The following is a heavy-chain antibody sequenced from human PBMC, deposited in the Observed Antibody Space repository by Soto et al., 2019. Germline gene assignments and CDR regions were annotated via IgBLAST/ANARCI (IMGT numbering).Heavy chain of an antibody. D-gene: IGHD3-22*01. CDR2: IYHSGST. CDR1: GGSISSGGYS. V-gene: IGHV4-30-2*01. J-gene: IGHJ4*02. CDR3: ARGNYYDSSGYYYYDY. Sequence: PSETLSLTSAVSGGSISSGGYSWSWIRQPPGKGLEWIGYIYHSGSTYYNPSLKSRVTISVDRSKNQFSLKLSSVTAADTAVYYCARGNYYDSSGYYYYDYWGQGTLVTVS.